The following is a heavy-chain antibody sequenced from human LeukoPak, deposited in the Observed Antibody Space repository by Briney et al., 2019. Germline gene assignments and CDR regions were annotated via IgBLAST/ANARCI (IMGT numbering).Heavy chain of an antibody. D-gene: IGHD3-22*01. Sequence: ASVKASCKASGGTFNNSAINWVRQAPGQGLEWMGRIIPIFGTTNYAQKFQGRVTITTDGSTSTAYVELSSLRSEDTAVYYCARYYYDSSGYYYPNWFDPWGQGTLVTVSS. CDR1: GGTFNNSA. V-gene: IGHV1-69*05. CDR2: IIPIFGTT. CDR3: ARYYYDSSGYYYPNWFDP. J-gene: IGHJ5*02.